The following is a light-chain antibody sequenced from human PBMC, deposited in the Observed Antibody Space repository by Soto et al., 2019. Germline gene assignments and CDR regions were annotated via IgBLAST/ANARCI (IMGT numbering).Light chain of an antibody. CDR1: SSDVGLYNY. J-gene: IGLJ1*01. Sequence: QSALTQPASVSGSPGQSITISCTGTSSDVGLYNYVSWYQQHPGKVPKLMISEVSKRPSGVSNRFSGSKSGNTASLTISGLQADDEADYYCSAYAGSNTFVFGTGTKVTVL. CDR3: SAYAGSNTFV. V-gene: IGLV2-14*01. CDR2: EVS.